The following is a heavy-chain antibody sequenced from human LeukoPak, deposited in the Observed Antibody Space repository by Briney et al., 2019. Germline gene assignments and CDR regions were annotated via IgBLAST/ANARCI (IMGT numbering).Heavy chain of an antibody. Sequence: SETLSLTCTVSSGSMSNYYWSWIRQPAGKGLEFIGRIHTSGNTNYNPSLKSRVTMSVDTSNNQFSLRLSSVTAADTAVYYCARHGSAATDFDYWGQGTLVTVSS. D-gene: IGHD2-15*01. CDR3: ARHGSAATDFDY. J-gene: IGHJ4*02. CDR2: IHTSGNT. CDR1: SGSMSNYY. V-gene: IGHV4-4*07.